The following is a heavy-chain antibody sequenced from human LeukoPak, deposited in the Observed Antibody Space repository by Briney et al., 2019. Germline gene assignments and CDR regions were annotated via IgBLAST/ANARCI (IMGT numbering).Heavy chain of an antibody. Sequence: PSETLSLTCTVSGGSISSYCWSWIRQPAGKGLEWIGRIYTSGSTNYNPSLKSRVTMSVDTSKNQFSLKLSSVTAADTAVYYCARDFPYYDFWSGYYSGSVNYYMDVWGKGTTVTVSS. CDR3: ARDFPYYDFWSGYYSGSVNYYMDV. CDR2: IYTSGST. V-gene: IGHV4-4*07. D-gene: IGHD3-3*01. CDR1: GGSISSYC. J-gene: IGHJ6*03.